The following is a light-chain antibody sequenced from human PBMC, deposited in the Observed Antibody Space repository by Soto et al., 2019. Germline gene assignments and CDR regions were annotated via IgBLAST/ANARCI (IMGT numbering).Light chain of an antibody. CDR2: DAS. Sequence: EIVLTQSPATLSLSPGERATLSCGASQSVGDNSLAWYQQKPGLAPRLLIYDASTRATGIPDRFSGSGSVTDFTLTISRLEPEDFALYYCQQYGSSRLTFGGGTKVEIK. CDR3: QQYGSSRLT. CDR1: QSVGDNS. V-gene: IGKV3D-20*01. J-gene: IGKJ4*01.